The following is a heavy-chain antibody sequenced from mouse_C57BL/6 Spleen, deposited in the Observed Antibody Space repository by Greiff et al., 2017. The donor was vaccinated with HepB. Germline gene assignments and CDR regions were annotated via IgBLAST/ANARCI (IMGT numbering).Heavy chain of an antibody. D-gene: IGHD2-5*01. CDR1: GYTFTSYW. CDR3: TRYSNYLDY. CDR2: IYPGSGST. V-gene: IGHV1-55*01. J-gene: IGHJ2*01. Sequence: QVQLQQPGAELVKPGASVKMSCKASGYTFTSYWITWVKQRPGQGLEWIGDIYPGSGSTNYNKKFKSKATLTVDTASSTAYMQLSSLTSEDSAVYYCTRYSNYLDYWGQGTTLTVSS.